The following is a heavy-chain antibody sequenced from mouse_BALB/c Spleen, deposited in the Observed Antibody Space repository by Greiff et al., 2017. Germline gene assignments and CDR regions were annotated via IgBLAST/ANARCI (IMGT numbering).Heavy chain of an antibody. CDR3: ARDQATTVVAMDY. D-gene: IGHD1-1*01. CDR1: GFSLTGYG. CDR2: IWGDGST. Sequence: QVQLKESGPGLVAPSQSLSITCTVSGFSLTGYGVNWVRQPPGKGLEWLGMIWGDGSTDYNSARKSRLSISKDNSKSPVFLKMNSLRTDETDRYYCARDQATTVVAMDYWGQGTSVTVSS. V-gene: IGHV2-6-7*01. J-gene: IGHJ4*01.